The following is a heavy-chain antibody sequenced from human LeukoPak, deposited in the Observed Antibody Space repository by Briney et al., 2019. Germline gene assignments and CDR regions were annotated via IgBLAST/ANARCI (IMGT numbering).Heavy chain of an antibody. CDR2: ISHSGST. Sequence: SETLSLTCAVYGGSFSAYYYYWSWIRQPPGRGLEWIGEISHSGSTNDNPSLKGRVTISIDTSKNQFSLRLSSVTAADTAVYYCAGASYYYGSGSYLRDYWGQGTLVTVSS. V-gene: IGHV4-34*01. D-gene: IGHD3-10*01. CDR1: GGSFSAYY. J-gene: IGHJ4*02. CDR3: AGASYYYGSGSYLRDY.